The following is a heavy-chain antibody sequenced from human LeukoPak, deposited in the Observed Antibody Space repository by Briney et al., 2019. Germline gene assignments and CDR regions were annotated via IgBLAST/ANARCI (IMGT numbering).Heavy chain of an antibody. CDR2: ISWHSGNI. D-gene: IGHD5-24*01. CDR1: GFTFDDYA. CDR3: AKKPATIKFPFDI. J-gene: IGHJ4*02. V-gene: IGHV3-9*01. Sequence: GRSLRLSCAASGFTFDDYAMHWVRQSPGKGLEWISGISWHSGNIGYADSVKGRFTISRDNSQNTLFLQMHSLRAEDTAVYYCAKKPATIKFPFDIWGQGTLVTVSP.